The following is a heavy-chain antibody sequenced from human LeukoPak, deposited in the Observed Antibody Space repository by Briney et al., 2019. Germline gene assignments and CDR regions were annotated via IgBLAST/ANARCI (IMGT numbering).Heavy chain of an antibody. CDR2: ISAYNGNT. Sequence: ASVKVSCKASGYTFTSYGISWVRQAPGQGLEWMGWISAYNGNTNYAQKLQGRVTMTTDTSTSTVYMELSSLRSEDTAVYYCARGRVVTAIGLDYWGQGTLVTVSS. J-gene: IGHJ4*02. CDR1: GYTFTSYG. CDR3: ARGRVVTAIGLDY. D-gene: IGHD2-21*02. V-gene: IGHV1-18*01.